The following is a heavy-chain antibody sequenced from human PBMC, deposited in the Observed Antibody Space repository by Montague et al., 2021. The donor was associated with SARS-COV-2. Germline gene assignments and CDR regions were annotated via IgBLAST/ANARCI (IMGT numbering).Heavy chain of an antibody. J-gene: IGHJ2*01. D-gene: IGHD3-16*01. CDR2: IFGSGAGT. CDR1: KFIFSSYT. V-gene: IGHV3-23*01. CDR3: AKNGGSGSLVYWYFDL. Sequence: SLRLSCAASKFIFSSYTMTWVRQAPGKGLEWVSSIFGSGAGTYYADSVXGRFTISRDNSKNTLYLQMNSLRAEDTAVYFCAKNGGSGSLVYWYFDLWGRGTQVTVSS.